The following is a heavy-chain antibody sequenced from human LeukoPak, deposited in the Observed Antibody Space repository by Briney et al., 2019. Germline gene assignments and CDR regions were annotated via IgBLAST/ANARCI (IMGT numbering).Heavy chain of an antibody. D-gene: IGHD3-22*01. CDR1: GYSFTSYW. CDR2: IYPGDSDT. CDR3: ARRRKTYYDSSGYYYDY. Sequence: GESLKISCKGSGYSFTSYWIGWVRQMPGKGLEWMGIIYPGDSDTRYSPSFQGQVTISADKSISTAYLQWSSLKASDTAMYYYARRRKTYYDSSGYYYDYWGQGTLVTVSS. V-gene: IGHV5-51*01. J-gene: IGHJ4*02.